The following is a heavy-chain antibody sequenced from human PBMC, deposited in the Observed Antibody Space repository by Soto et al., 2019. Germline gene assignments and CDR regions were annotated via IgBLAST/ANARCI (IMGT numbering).Heavy chain of an antibody. D-gene: IGHD1-7*01. CDR2: MNPNSGNT. V-gene: IGHV1-8*01. J-gene: IGHJ6*03. CDR3: ARFLWNYGYCYYYMDV. CDR1: GYTFTSYD. Sequence: GASVKVSCKASGYTFTSYDINWVRQATGQGLEWMGWMNPNSGNTGYAQKFQGRVTMTRNTSISTAYMELSSLRSEDTAVYYCARFLWNYGYCYYYMDVWGKGTTVTVSS.